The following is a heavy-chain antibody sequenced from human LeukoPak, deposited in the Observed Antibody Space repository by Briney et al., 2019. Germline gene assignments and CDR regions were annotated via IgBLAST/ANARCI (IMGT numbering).Heavy chain of an antibody. CDR3: VIEGRWSSSSNTPGGYFDY. CDR1: GYTFTSYY. Sequence: ASVKVSCKASGYTFTSYYMHWVRQAPGQGLEWMGIINPSGGTTSYAQKFQGRVTITTDKSTSTAYMELRSLRSDDTAVYSCVIEGRWSSSSNTPGGYFDYWGQGTLVTVSS. J-gene: IGHJ4*02. V-gene: IGHV1-46*01. D-gene: IGHD6-6*01. CDR2: INPSGGTT.